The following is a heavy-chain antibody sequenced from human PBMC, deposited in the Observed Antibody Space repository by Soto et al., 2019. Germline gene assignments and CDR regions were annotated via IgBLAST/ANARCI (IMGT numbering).Heavy chain of an antibody. V-gene: IGHV1-69*06. D-gene: IGHD3-10*01. CDR1: GGTFSSYA. Sequence: GASVKVSCKASGGTFSSYAISWVRQAPGQGLEWMGGISPIVGTTNYAQKLQGRVTITADTSTSTAYMELRSLRSDDTAVYYCARGVGAGSYYNQYNWFDPWGQGTLVTVSS. CDR2: ISPIVGTT. CDR3: ARGVGAGSYYNQYNWFDP. J-gene: IGHJ5*02.